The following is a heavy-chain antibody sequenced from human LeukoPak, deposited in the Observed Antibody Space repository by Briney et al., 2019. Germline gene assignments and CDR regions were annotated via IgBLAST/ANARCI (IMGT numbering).Heavy chain of an antibody. Sequence: ASVKVSCKASGDTFTSYDVNWVRQATGQGPECIGWMNPSTGNTGYAQKFQGRVTMTRNTSISTAYMELSSLRSEDTAVYYCARGRDFWSGTKNCFDPWGQGTLVTVSS. CDR2: MNPSTGNT. CDR3: ARGRDFWSGTKNCFDP. D-gene: IGHD3-3*01. J-gene: IGHJ5*02. V-gene: IGHV1-8*01. CDR1: GDTFTSYD.